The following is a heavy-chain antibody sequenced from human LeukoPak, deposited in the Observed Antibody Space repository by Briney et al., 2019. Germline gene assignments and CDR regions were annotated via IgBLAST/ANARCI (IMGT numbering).Heavy chain of an antibody. J-gene: IGHJ4*02. Sequence: GGSLRLSCAASGFTFISYAMTWVRQAPWKGLEWVSAISAGGGTILYADSVKGRFTISRDNSKNTLYLQMNSLRAEDTAVYYCANLGNWNDVRDYWGQGTLVTVSS. CDR2: ISAGGGTI. V-gene: IGHV3-23*01. CDR3: ANLGNWNDVRDY. CDR1: GFTFISYA. D-gene: IGHD1-20*01.